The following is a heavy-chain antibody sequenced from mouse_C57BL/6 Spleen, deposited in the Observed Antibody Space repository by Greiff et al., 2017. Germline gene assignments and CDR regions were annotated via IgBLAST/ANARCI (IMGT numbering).Heavy chain of an antibody. CDR2: ISGGGGNT. Sequence: EVQGVESGGGLVKPGGSLKLSCAASGFTFSSYTMSWVRQTPEKRLEWVATISGGGGNTYYPDSVKGRFTISRDNAKNTLYLQMSSLRSEDTALYYCARLYSNLYFDYWGQGTTLTVSS. CDR3: ARLYSNLYFDY. J-gene: IGHJ2*01. V-gene: IGHV5-9*01. D-gene: IGHD2-5*01. CDR1: GFTFSSYT.